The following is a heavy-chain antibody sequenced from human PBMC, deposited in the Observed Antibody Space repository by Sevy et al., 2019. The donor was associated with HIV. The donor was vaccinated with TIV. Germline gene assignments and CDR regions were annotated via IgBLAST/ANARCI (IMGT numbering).Heavy chain of an antibody. CDR2: IKPDGSAK. CDR1: GFTFSTSW. J-gene: IGHJ4*02. V-gene: IGHV3-7*04. CDR3: AMDGSDY. Sequence: GGSLRLSCAASGFTFSTSWMSWVRQAPGKGLEWVANIKPDGSAKYYVDSVKGRFTISRDNANNSLYLQLNSLRTEDTAVYYCAMDGSDYWGQGTLVTVSS.